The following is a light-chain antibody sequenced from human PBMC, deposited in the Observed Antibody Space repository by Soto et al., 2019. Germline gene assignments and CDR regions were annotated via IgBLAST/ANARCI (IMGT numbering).Light chain of an antibody. J-gene: IGLJ2*01. V-gene: IGLV2-23*02. CDR2: EVS. CDR1: SSDVGSYNL. Sequence: QSALTQPASVSGSPGQSITISCTGTSSDVGSYNLVSWYQQHPGKAPKLMIYEVSKRPSGVSNRFSGSKSGNTASLTISGLQADDEADYYCCSYAGSSTPVVFGGGTQLTVL. CDR3: CSYAGSSTPVV.